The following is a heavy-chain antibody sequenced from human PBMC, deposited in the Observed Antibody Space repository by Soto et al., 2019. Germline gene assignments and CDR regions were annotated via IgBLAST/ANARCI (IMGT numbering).Heavy chain of an antibody. J-gene: IGHJ6*02. D-gene: IGHD3-3*01. CDR2: IYYSGST. CDR1: GGSISSGGYY. V-gene: IGHV4-31*03. CDR3: ARDERRYYDFWSGYYLYYYYCGMDV. Sequence: QVQLQESGPGLVKPSQTLSLTCTVSGGSISSGGYYWSWIRQHPGKGLEWIGYIYYSGSTYYNPSLKSRVTISVDTSKNQCFLRLGSVTAADTAVYYCARDERRYYDFWSGYYLYYYYCGMDVWGQGTTVTVSS.